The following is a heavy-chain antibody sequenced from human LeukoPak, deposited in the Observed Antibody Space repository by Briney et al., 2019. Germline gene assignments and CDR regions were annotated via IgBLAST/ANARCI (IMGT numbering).Heavy chain of an antibody. D-gene: IGHD6-13*01. Sequence: SETLSLTCTVSGGSISSGDYYWSWIRQPPGKGLEWIGYIYYSGSTYYNPSLKSRVTISVDTSKNQFSLKLSSVTAADTAVYYCAKVDIAAAGTTDYYYMDVWGKGTTVTVSS. V-gene: IGHV4-30-4*08. CDR1: GGSISSGDYY. J-gene: IGHJ6*03. CDR2: IYYSGST. CDR3: AKVDIAAAGTTDYYYMDV.